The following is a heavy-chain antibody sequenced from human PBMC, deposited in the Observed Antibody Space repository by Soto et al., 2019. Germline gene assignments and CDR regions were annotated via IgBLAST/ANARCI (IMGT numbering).Heavy chain of an antibody. Sequence: QVQLVESGGGVVQPGRSLRLSCAASGFTFSSYGMHWVRQAPGKGLEWVAVISHDGSNKYFADSVNGRFTISRDNSQNTLYLQMNSLRAEDTAVYYCAMHLRAVAGYLHGMDVWGQGTTVTVSS. CDR3: AMHLRAVAGYLHGMDV. CDR1: GFTFSSYG. D-gene: IGHD6-19*01. CDR2: ISHDGSNK. V-gene: IGHV3-30*03. J-gene: IGHJ6*02.